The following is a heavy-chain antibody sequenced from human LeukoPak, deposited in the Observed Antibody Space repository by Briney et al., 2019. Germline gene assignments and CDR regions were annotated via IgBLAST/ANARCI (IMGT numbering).Heavy chain of an antibody. D-gene: IGHD2/OR15-2a*01. CDR2: IIPILGIA. CDR1: GGTFSSYA. J-gene: IGHJ4*02. Sequence: ASVKVSCKASGGTFSSYAISWVRQAPGQGLEWMGRIIPILGIANYAQKFQGRVTITADKSTSTAYMELSSLRAEDTAVYYCARELLSLDYWGQGTPVTVSS. V-gene: IGHV1-69*04. CDR3: ARELLSLDY.